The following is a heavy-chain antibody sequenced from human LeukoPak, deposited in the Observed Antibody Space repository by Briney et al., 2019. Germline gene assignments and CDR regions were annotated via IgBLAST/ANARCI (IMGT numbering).Heavy chain of an antibody. CDR2: ISDSGGST. CDR1: ELTFSSYA. J-gene: IGHJ4*02. Sequence: GGSLRLSCTASELTFSSYAMSWVRQAPGKGLEWVSAISDSGGSTYYADSVKGRFTISRDNSKNTLYLQMNSLRADDTAVYYCAKVPASSTRRTWWIRGKFDYWGQGTLVTVSS. D-gene: IGHD5-12*01. V-gene: IGHV3-23*01. CDR3: AKVPASSTRRTWWIRGKFDY.